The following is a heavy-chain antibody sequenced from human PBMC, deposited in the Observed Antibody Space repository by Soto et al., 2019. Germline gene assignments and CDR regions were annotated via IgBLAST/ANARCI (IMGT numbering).Heavy chain of an antibody. CDR1: GGSFSGYY. J-gene: IGHJ6*03. CDR3: ARKYYDFWSGPYYYYMDV. CDR2: INHSGST. V-gene: IGHV4-34*01. Sequence: PSETLSLTCAVYGGSFSGYYWSWIRPPPGKGLEWIGEINHSGSTNYNPSLKSRVTISVDTSKNQFSLKLSSVTAADTAVYYCARKYYDFWSGPYYYYMDVWGKGTTVTVSS. D-gene: IGHD3-3*01.